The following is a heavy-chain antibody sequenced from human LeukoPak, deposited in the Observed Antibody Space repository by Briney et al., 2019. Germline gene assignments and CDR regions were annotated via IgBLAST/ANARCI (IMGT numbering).Heavy chain of an antibody. CDR2: ISSSSSTI. V-gene: IGHV3-48*04. CDR1: GFTFSSYS. D-gene: IGHD2-2*01. J-gene: IGHJ5*02. CDR3: ARDPAIVVVPAAQGFDP. Sequence: PGGSLRLSCAASGFTFSSYSMNWVRQAPGKGLEWVSYISSSSSTIYYADSVKGRFTISRDNAKNSLYLQMNSLRAEDTAVYYCARDPAIVVVPAAQGFDPWGQGTLVTVSS.